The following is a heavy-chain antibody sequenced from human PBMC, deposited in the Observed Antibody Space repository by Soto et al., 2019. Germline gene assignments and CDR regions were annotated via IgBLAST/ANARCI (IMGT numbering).Heavy chain of an antibody. Sequence: PSETLSLTCTVSGGSISSYYWSWIRQPPGKGLEWIGYIYYSGSTNYNPSLKSRVTISVDTFKNQFSLKLSSVTAADTAVYYCARRYGGTFDYWGQGTLVTVSS. CDR3: ARRYGGTFDY. J-gene: IGHJ4*02. V-gene: IGHV4-59*08. CDR1: GGSISSYY. CDR2: IYYSGST. D-gene: IGHD2-15*01.